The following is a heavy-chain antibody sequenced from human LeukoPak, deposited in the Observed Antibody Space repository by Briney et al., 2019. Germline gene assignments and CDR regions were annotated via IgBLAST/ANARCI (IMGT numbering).Heavy chain of an antibody. CDR1: GFTFSNYG. CDR2: ISYDGTNK. V-gene: IGHV3-30*18. Sequence: GGSLRLSCVASGFTFSNYGMNWVRQAPGKGLEWVAVISYDGTNKYYADSVKGRFTISRDYPKNTLFLQMSSLRAEDTAVYYCAKGRYSSTWCSDHWGQGTLVTVSS. CDR3: AKGRYSSTWCSDH. D-gene: IGHD6-13*01. J-gene: IGHJ4*02.